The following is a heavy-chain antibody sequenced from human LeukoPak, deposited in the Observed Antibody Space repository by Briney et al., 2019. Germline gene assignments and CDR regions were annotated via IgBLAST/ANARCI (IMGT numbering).Heavy chain of an antibody. CDR2: VNPNSGHT. D-gene: IGHD3-16*01. J-gene: IGHJ4*02. V-gene: IGHV1-8*01. Sequence: ASVKVSCKASGYTFTSYDVNWVRQATGQGLEWMGWVNPNSGHTGYAQKFQGRVTMTTNTSISTAYMELSSLRSEDTAVYYCAKDLGAISYVWGSLLYYFDYWGQGTLVTVSS. CDR3: AKDLGAISYVWGSLLYYFDY. CDR1: GYTFTSYD.